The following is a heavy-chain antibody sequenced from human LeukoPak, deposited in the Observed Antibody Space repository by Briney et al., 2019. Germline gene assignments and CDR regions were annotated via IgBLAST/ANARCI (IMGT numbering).Heavy chain of an antibody. D-gene: IGHD6-25*01. CDR2: INGNGGRT. CDR3: AKDESPRIAAENY. J-gene: IGHJ4*02. CDR1: GFIFNEYG. Sequence: RGSLRLSCAASGFIFNEYGMTWVRQIPGKGLEWVSGINGNGGRTGYADSVKGRFTSTRDNSKNTLYLQMNSQRAEATAVYYFAKDESPRIAAENYWGQGTLVTVST. V-gene: IGHV3-20*04.